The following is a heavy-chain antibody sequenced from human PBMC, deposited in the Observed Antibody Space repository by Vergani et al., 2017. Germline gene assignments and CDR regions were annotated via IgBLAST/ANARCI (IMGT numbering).Heavy chain of an antibody. Sequence: EVQLVESGGGLVQPGGSLRLSCAASGFTFSSYSMNWVRQAPGKGLEWVSYISSSSSYIYYADSVKGRFTISRDNAKNSLYLQMNSLRAEDTAVYYCARASRYCSGGSCFDYWGQGTLVTVSS. CDR1: GFTFSSYS. V-gene: IGHV3-21*05. CDR2: ISSSSSYI. CDR3: ARASRYCSGGSCFDY. J-gene: IGHJ4*02. D-gene: IGHD2-15*01.